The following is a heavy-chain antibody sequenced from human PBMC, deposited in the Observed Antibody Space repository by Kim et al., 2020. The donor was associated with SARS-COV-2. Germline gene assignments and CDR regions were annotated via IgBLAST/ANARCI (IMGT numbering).Heavy chain of an antibody. D-gene: IGHD3-10*01. V-gene: IGHV1-3*01. J-gene: IGHJ5*02. Sequence: KFQGRVTITRDTSASTAYMELSSLRSEDTAVYYCAGGVGFGDPRGDWFDPWGQGTLVTVSS. CDR3: AGGVGFGDPRGDWFDP.